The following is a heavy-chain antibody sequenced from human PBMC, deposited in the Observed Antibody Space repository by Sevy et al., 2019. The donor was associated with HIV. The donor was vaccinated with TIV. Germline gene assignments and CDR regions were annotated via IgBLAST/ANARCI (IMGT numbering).Heavy chain of an antibody. CDR2: IIPIFGTA. D-gene: IGHD4-4*01. V-gene: IGHV1-69*13. J-gene: IGHJ6*02. CDR1: GGTFSSYA. CDR3: ARGVRNYYYYGMDV. Sequence: ASVKVSCKASGGTFSSYAISWVRQAPGQGLEWMGGIIPIFGTANYAQKFQGRVTITADESTSTAYMELSSLRSEDTAVYYCARGVRNYYYYGMDVWGQGTTVTVSS.